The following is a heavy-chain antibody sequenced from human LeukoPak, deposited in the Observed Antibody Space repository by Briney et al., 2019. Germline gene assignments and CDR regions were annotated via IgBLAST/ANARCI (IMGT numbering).Heavy chain of an antibody. V-gene: IGHV4-61*02. CDR2: IYTSGST. J-gene: IGHJ3*02. CDR3: ARVWFGELSSSDAFDI. D-gene: IGHD3-10*01. CDR1: GGSISSGSYY. Sequence: PSETLSLTCTVSGGSISSGSYYWSWIRQPAGKGLEWIGRIYTSGSTNYNPSLKSRVTISVDTSKNQFSLKLSSVTAADTAVYYCARVWFGELSSSDAFDIWGQGTMVTVSS.